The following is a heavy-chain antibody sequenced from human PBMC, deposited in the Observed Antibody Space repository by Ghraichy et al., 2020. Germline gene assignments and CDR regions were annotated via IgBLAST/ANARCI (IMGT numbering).Heavy chain of an antibody. CDR2: ISAYNGNT. J-gene: IGHJ4*02. Sequence: ASVKVSCKASGYTFTSYGISWVRQAPGQGLEWMGWISAYNGNTNYAQKLQGRVTMTTDTSTSTAYMELRSLRSDDTAVYYCARDIAFVTMAGGFDYWGQGTLVTVSS. V-gene: IGHV1-18*01. CDR3: ARDIAFVTMAGGFDY. D-gene: IGHD3-10*01. CDR1: GYTFTSYG.